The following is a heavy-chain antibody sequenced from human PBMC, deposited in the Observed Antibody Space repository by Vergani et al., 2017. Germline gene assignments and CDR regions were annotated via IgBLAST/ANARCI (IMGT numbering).Heavy chain of an antibody. D-gene: IGHD1-26*01. CDR3: ARDPPSGTLEDAFDI. CDR2: INPNSGGT. Sequence: QVQLVQSGAEVKKPGASVKVSCKASGYTFTGYYMHWVRQAPGQGLEWMGWINPNSGGTNYAQKFQGRVTMTRDTSISTAYMELSRLRSEDTAVYYCARDPPSGTLEDAFDIWGQGTMVTVSS. CDR1: GYTFTGYY. J-gene: IGHJ3*02. V-gene: IGHV1-2*02.